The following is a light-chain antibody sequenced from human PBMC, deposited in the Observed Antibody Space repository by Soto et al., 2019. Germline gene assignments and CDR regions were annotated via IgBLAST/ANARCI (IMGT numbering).Light chain of an antibody. Sequence: EIVMTHSPATLSVSPCERATLSSRASQSVSSDLAWYHQKPGQAPRLLIYGASTRATGIPARFSGSGSGTEFTLTINSLQSEDFAVYYCQQYNNWPRTFGQGTKVDIK. V-gene: IGKV3-15*01. J-gene: IGKJ1*01. CDR2: GAS. CDR1: QSVSSD. CDR3: QQYNNWPRT.